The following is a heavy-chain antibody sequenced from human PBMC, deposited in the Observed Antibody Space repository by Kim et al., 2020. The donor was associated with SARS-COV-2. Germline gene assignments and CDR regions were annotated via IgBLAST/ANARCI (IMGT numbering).Heavy chain of an antibody. D-gene: IGHD2-15*01. CDR3: ARIYSSNFYMDV. V-gene: IGHV4-39*01. Sequence: YYSPSLKSRVIMSGDTSESQFSLRLSSVAAADTAVNYCARIYSSNFYMDVWGKGTSVTVSS. J-gene: IGHJ6*03.